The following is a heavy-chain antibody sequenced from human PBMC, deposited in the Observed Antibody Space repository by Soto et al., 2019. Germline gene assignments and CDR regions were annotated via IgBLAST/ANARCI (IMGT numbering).Heavy chain of an antibody. V-gene: IGHV1-69*06. D-gene: IGHD5-12*01. J-gene: IGHJ4*02. Sequence: QVQLLQSGAEVKKPGSSVKVSCKASGGTFNSYGLSWVRQAPGQGLEWMGRIVPIFGSANYAQKFQGRVTITADKSTSTAYMELSSLRSEDTAGYYCASRVNGYSGFATDCWGQGTLVTVSS. CDR2: IVPIFGSA. CDR1: GGTFNSYG. CDR3: ASRVNGYSGFATDC.